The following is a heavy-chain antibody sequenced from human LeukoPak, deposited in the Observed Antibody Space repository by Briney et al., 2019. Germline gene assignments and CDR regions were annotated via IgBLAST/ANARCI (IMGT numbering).Heavy chain of an antibody. CDR2: MNPNSGNT. CDR3: ARVTMSSSWYLGY. CDR1: GYTFTSYD. V-gene: IGHV1-8*01. D-gene: IGHD6-13*01. Sequence: ASVKVSCKASGYTFTSYDISWVRQATGQGLEWMGWMNPNSGNTGYAQKFQGRVTMTRNTSISTAYMELSSLRSEDTAVYYCARVTMSSSWYLGYWGQGTLVTVSS. J-gene: IGHJ4*02.